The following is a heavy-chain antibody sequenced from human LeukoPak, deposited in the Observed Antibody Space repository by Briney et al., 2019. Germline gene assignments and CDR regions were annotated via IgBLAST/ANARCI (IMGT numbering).Heavy chain of an antibody. Sequence: ASVKVSCKASVYTYTSYDINRVRQATGQGLEWMGWMNPNSGNTGYAQKFQGRVTITRNTSISTAYMELSSLRSEDTAVYYCARPSYYYDSSGYLLPQDAFDIWGQGTMVTVSS. CDR3: ARPSYYYDSSGYLLPQDAFDI. V-gene: IGHV1-8*03. J-gene: IGHJ3*02. CDR2: MNPNSGNT. D-gene: IGHD3-22*01. CDR1: VYTYTSYD.